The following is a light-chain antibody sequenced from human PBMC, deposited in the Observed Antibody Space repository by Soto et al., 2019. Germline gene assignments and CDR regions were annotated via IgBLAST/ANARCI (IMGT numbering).Light chain of an antibody. Sequence: EIVLTQSPATLSLSPGERATLSCRASQSISSSLVWFQQKPGQAPRLLIYDASSRAAGIPARFSGSGSGTDFTLTISSLEPEDFAVYYCQQRTNGPLLTFGGGTKVEI. CDR2: DAS. V-gene: IGKV3-11*01. CDR3: QQRTNGPLLT. CDR1: QSISSS. J-gene: IGKJ4*01.